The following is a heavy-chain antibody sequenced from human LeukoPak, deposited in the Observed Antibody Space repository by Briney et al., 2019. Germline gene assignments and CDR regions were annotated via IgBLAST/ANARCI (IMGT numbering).Heavy chain of an antibody. CDR1: GGTFSSYT. V-gene: IGHV1-69*13. Sequence: VASVKVSCKASGGTFSSYTISWVRQAPGQGLEWMGGIIPIFGTANNAQKFQGRVAITADESTSTAYMELSSLRSEDTAVYYCARDDCTNGVCYTGFFDYWGQGTLVTVSS. CDR3: ARDDCTNGVCYTGFFDY. D-gene: IGHD2-8*01. CDR2: IIPIFGTA. J-gene: IGHJ4*02.